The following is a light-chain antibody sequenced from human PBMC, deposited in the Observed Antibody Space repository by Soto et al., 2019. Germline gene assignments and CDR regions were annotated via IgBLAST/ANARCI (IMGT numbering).Light chain of an antibody. CDR3: QQSYSTPLT. Sequence: HMTHVSYCLSAPWPDSITITCRARRDSGSDLSWYQQKPGKSPTLLIYAASNLQGGVPSRFSGSGSGTDFTLTISSLQPEDFATYYCQQSYSTPLTFGGGTKV. V-gene: IGKV1-39*01. J-gene: IGKJ4*01. CDR2: AAS. CDR1: RDSGSD.